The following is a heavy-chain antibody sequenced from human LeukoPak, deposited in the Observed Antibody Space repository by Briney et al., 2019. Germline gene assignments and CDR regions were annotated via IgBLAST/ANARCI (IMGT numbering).Heavy chain of an antibody. Sequence: PSETLSLTCTVSGGSISSSSYYWGWIRQPPGKGLEWIGSIYYSGSTYYNPSLKSRVTISVDTSKNQFSLKLSSVTAAGTAVYYCARDIGRSGNPGGYYYYYMDVWGKGTTVTVSS. J-gene: IGHJ6*03. CDR3: ARDIGRSGNPGGYYYYYMDV. D-gene: IGHD1-26*01. V-gene: IGHV4-39*07. CDR1: GGSISSSSYY. CDR2: IYYSGST.